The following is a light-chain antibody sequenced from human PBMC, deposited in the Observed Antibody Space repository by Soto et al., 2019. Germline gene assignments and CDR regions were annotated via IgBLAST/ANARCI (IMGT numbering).Light chain of an antibody. J-gene: IGLJ2*01. CDR3: CSYAGGSTVV. CDR2: EGS. Sequence: QSALTQPASVSGSPGQAITISCTGTSGDVGSYNLVSWYQQHPGKAPKLMIYEGSKRPSGVSNRFSGSKSGNTASRTISGRQTEDEADYCCCSYAGGSTVVFGGGTKLTVL. CDR1: SGDVGSYNL. V-gene: IGLV2-23*01.